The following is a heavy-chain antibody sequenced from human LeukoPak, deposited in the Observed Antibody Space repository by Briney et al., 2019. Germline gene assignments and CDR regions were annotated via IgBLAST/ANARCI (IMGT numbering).Heavy chain of an antibody. V-gene: IGHV3-7*01. Sequence: GGSLRLSCAASGFTSSSYWMSWGRQAPGKGLERVANIKQAGSEKYYVDSVKGRFTTSRDNATNTLYLQMNSVRAEDTAVYYCAREGPNWNDGSIDYWGQGTLVTVSS. J-gene: IGHJ4*02. CDR2: IKQAGSEK. D-gene: IGHD1-1*01. CDR1: GFTSSSYW. CDR3: AREGPNWNDGSIDY.